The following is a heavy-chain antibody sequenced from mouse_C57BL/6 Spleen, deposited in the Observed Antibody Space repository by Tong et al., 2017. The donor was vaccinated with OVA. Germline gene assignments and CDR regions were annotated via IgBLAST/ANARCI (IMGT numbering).Heavy chain of an antibody. J-gene: IGHJ4*01. V-gene: IGHV5-6*01. CDR3: ARLSNSYAMDY. CDR1: GFTFSSYA. Sequence: EVQLQESGGGLVKPGGSLKLSCAASGFTFSSYAMSWVRQTPEKRLEWVATISDGGSYTYYPDSVKGRFTISRDNAKNTLYLQMSSLKSEDTAMYYCARLSNSYAMDYWGQGTSVTVSS. CDR2: ISDGGSYT. D-gene: IGHD2-5*01.